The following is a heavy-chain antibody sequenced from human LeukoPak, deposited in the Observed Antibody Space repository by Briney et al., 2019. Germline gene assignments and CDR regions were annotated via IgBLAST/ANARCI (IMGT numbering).Heavy chain of an antibody. D-gene: IGHD1-26*01. V-gene: IGHV4-31*03. CDR3: AREWAHVFDI. Sequence: PSETLSLTCTVSGGSISSGGYHWSWIRQHPGKGLEWIGYIYYGGSIYYSPALKSRVTISVDTSKNQLSLKLSSVTAADTAVYYCAREWAHVFDIWGQGTIVTVSS. J-gene: IGHJ3*02. CDR1: GGSISSGGYH. CDR2: IYYGGSI.